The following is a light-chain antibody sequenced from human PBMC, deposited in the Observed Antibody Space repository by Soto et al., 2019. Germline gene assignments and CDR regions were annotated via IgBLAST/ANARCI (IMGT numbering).Light chain of an antibody. V-gene: IGLV2-14*01. J-gene: IGLJ1*01. CDR2: GVS. CDR3: SSYTSSRAYV. Sequence: QSALTQPASVSGSPGQSITISCTGTSSDIGGYNYVSWYQQHPGKAPKLMISGVSDRPSGVSNRFSGSKSGNTASLTISGLQAEDEADYYCSSYTSSRAYVFGTGTQLTVL. CDR1: SSDIGGYNY.